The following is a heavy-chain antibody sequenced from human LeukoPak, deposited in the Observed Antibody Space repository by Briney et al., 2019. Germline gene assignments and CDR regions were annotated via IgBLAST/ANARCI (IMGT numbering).Heavy chain of an antibody. CDR2: INHSGST. V-gene: IGHV4-34*01. Sequence: SETLSLTCAVYGGSFSGYYWRWIRQPPGKGLEWIGEINHSGSTNYNPSLKSRVTVSVNTSKNQFSLKLSSVTAADTAVYYCARGPRLYYCSSTSCALDWFDPWGQGTLVTVSS. D-gene: IGHD2-2*01. CDR1: GGSFSGYY. CDR3: ARGPRLYYCSSTSCALDWFDP. J-gene: IGHJ5*02.